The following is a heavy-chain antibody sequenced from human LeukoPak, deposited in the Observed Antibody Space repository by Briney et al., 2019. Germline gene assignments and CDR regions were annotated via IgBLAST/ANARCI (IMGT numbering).Heavy chain of an antibody. CDR1: GYSFTSYW. Sequence: GESLKISCKGSGYSFTSYWISWVRQMPGKGLEWMGRIDPSDSYTNYSPSFQGHVTISADKSISTAYLQWSSLKASDTAMYYCAGHGIMITFGGAHQYYYYYGMDVWGQGTTVTVSS. CDR3: AGHGIMITFGGAHQYYYYYGMDV. CDR2: IDPSDSYT. V-gene: IGHV5-10-1*01. D-gene: IGHD3-16*01. J-gene: IGHJ6*02.